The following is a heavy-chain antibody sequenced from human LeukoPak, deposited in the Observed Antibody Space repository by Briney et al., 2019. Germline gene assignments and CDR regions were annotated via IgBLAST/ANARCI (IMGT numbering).Heavy chain of an antibody. J-gene: IGHJ3*02. CDR2: ISYEGSNK. CDR3: ARDGWSGKVVPAASRAFDI. CDR1: GFPFGSYV. V-gene: IGHV3-30-3*01. Sequence: TGGPLGLSWAASGFPFGSYVMHGVRRAPGKGREGGAVISYEGSNKYYADSVKGRFTISRDNSKNTLYLQMNSLRAEDTAVYYCARDGWSGKVVPAASRAFDIWGQGTMVTVSS. D-gene: IGHD2-2*01.